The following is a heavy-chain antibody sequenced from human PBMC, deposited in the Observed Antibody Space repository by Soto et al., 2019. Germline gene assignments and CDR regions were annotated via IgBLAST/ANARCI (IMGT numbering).Heavy chain of an antibody. CDR2: ISWDGRST. D-gene: IGHD6-19*01. Sequence: ELQLVESGGVVVQYGGSLRLSCAASGFSTDDYAMHWVRQAPGKGLEWVSLISWDGRSTYYADSVKGRFTISRDNSKNSLYLQMNSLRTEDTALYYCVKGVAYSGGWYLDYWGQGTLVSVAS. J-gene: IGHJ4*02. V-gene: IGHV3-43*01. CDR3: VKGVAYSGGWYLDY. CDR1: GFSTDDYA.